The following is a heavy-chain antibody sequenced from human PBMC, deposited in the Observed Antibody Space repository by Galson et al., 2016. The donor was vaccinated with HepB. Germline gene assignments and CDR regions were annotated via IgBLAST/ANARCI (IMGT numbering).Heavy chain of an antibody. Sequence: SLRLSCAASELSLSSHAMHWVRQTPGKGLQWVALITYDGSYKHYADSVKGRFTISIDNSKNTLYLQMSSLRTEDTAVYFCARDRGDNYEALDSWGQGTLVTASS. CDR1: ELSLSSHA. J-gene: IGHJ4*02. CDR3: ARDRGDNYEALDS. CDR2: ITYDGSYK. V-gene: IGHV3-30*04. D-gene: IGHD3-10*01.